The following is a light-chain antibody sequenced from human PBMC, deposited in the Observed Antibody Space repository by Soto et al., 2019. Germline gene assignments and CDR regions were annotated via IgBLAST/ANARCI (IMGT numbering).Light chain of an antibody. CDR1: QDISNY. J-gene: IGKJ3*01. V-gene: IGKV1-27*01. CDR3: QKYNSAPPEA. Sequence: DIQMTQSPSSLSASVGDRVTITCRASQDISNYLAWYQQKTGKVPKLLIYAASTLQSGVPSRFSGSGSGTDFTITISSLQPEDVATYYCQKYNSAPPEAFGPGTKVDI. CDR2: AAS.